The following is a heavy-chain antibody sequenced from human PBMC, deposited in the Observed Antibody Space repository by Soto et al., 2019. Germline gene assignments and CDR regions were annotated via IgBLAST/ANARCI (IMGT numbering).Heavy chain of an antibody. J-gene: IGHJ6*01. Sequence: GASVKVSCKASGYTFTSYGISWVRQAPGQGLEWMGWISAYNGNTNYAQKLQGRVTMTTDTSTSTAYMELRSLRSDDTAVYYCARDTGVGATPQDYVMDVWGQGTKVTVSS. CDR1: GYTFTSYG. D-gene: IGHD1-26*01. CDR3: ARDTGVGATPQDYVMDV. CDR2: ISAYNGNT. V-gene: IGHV1-18*01.